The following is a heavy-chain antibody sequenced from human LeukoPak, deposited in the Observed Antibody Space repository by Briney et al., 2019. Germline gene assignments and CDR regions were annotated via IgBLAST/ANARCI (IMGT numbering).Heavy chain of an antibody. V-gene: IGHV3-9*03. D-gene: IGHD6-6*01. CDR3: AKDMTPSIAARLPLDY. CDR1: GFTFDDYA. J-gene: IGHJ4*02. Sequence: QPGGSLRLPCAASGFTFDDYAMHWVRQAPGKGLEWVSGISWNSGSIVYADSVKGRFTISRDNAKNSLYLQMNSLRAEDMALYYCAKDMTPSIAARLPLDYWGQGTLVAVSS. CDR2: ISWNSGSI.